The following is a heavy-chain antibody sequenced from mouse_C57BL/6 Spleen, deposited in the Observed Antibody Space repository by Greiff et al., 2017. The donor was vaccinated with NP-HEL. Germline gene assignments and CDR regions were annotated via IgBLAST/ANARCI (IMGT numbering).Heavy chain of an antibody. CDR1: GYTFTDYY. CDR3: ARSAYGNYAYFDY. J-gene: IGHJ2*01. Sequence: QVQLQQSGAELVRPGASVKLSCKASGYTFTDYYINWVKQRPGQGLEWIARIYPGSGNTYYNEKFKGKATLTAEKSSSTAYMQLSSLTSEDSAVYFCARSAYGNYAYFDYWGQGTTLTVSS. V-gene: IGHV1-76*01. D-gene: IGHD2-1*01. CDR2: IYPGSGNT.